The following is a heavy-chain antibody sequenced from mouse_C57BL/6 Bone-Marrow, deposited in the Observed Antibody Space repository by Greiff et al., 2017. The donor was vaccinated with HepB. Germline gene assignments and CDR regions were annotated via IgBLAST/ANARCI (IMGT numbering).Heavy chain of an antibody. CDR2: ISGGGGNT. D-gene: IGHD2-1*01. CDR1: GFTFSSYT. J-gene: IGHJ4*01. CDR3: ARQGNYGVFYAMDY. V-gene: IGHV5-9*01. Sequence: DVMLVESGGGLVKPGGSLKLSCAASGFTFSSYTMSWVRQTPEKRLEWVATISGGGGNTYYPDSVKGRFTISRDNAKNTLYLQMSSLRSEDTALYYCARQGNYGVFYAMDYWGQGTSVTVSS.